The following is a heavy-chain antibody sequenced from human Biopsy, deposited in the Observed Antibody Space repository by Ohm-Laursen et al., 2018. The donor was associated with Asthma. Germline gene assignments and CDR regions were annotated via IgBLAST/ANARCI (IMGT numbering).Heavy chain of an antibody. Sequence: SLRLSCAASGFVFSQARMHWVRQAPGKGLEWVAVISYDRNHKFYEDSVKGRFTISRDNSKNTLYLQMNSLRTEDTAVYYCAKRRGYSGHDNDYWGQGTLVIVSS. J-gene: IGHJ4*02. CDR1: GFVFSQAR. CDR2: ISYDRNHK. CDR3: AKRRGYSGHDNDY. D-gene: IGHD5-12*01. V-gene: IGHV3-30*18.